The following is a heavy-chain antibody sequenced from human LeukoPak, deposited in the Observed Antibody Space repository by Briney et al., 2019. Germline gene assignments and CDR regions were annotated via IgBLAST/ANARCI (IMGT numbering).Heavy chain of an antibody. D-gene: IGHD3-10*01. Sequence: ASETLSLTCAVYGGSFSGYYWSWIRQPPGKGLEWIGEINHSGSTNYNPSLKSRVTISVDTSKNQFSLKLSSVTAADTAVYYCARGTMVRGTNWFDPWGQGTLVTVSS. V-gene: IGHV4-34*01. J-gene: IGHJ5*02. CDR3: ARGTMVRGTNWFDP. CDR2: INHSGST. CDR1: GGSFSGYY.